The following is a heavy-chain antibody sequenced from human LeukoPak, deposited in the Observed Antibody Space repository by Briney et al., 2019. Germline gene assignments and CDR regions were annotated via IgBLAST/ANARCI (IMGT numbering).Heavy chain of an antibody. CDR2: IYYSGST. D-gene: IGHD6-13*01. V-gene: IGHV4-59*01. Sequence: SETLSLTCTVSGGSISSYYWSWIRQPPGKGLEWIGYIYYSGSTNYNPSLKSRVTISVDTSRNQFSLRLSSVTAADTAVYYCARDRGTAVDYWGQGTLVTVSS. J-gene: IGHJ4*02. CDR1: GGSISSYY. CDR3: ARDRGTAVDY.